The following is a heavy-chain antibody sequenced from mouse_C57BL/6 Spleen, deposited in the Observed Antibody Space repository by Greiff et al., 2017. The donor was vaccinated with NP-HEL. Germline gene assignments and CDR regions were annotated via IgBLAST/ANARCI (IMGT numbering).Heavy chain of an antibody. V-gene: IGHV1-26*01. Sequence: VQLKQSGPELVKPGASVKISCKASGYTFTDYYMNWVKQSHGKSLEWIGDINPNNGGTSYNQKFKGKATLTVDKSSSTAYMELRSLTSEDSAVYYCARSSYDSTFDYWGQGTTLTVSS. D-gene: IGHD2-4*01. CDR1: GYTFTDYY. CDR3: ARSSYDSTFDY. J-gene: IGHJ2*01. CDR2: INPNNGGT.